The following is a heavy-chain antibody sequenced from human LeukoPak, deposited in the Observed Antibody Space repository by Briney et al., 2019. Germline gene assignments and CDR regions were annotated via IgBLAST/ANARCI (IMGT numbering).Heavy chain of an antibody. CDR2: IYYSGST. J-gene: IGHJ3*02. Sequence: PSQTLSLTCTVSGGSISSYYWSWIRQPPGKGLEWIGYIYYSGSTNYNPSLKSRVTISVDTSKNQFSLKLSSVTAADTAVYYCARHVVTASGAFDIWGQGTMVTVSS. CDR3: ARHVVTASGAFDI. V-gene: IGHV4-59*08. D-gene: IGHD4-23*01. CDR1: GGSISSYY.